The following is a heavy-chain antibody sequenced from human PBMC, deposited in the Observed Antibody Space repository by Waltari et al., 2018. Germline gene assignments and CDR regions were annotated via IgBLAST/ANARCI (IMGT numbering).Heavy chain of an antibody. Sequence: EVQLVESGGGLVQPGGSLRLSCAGSGFSFNNFWMSWLRQAPGKGLEWGAHIKQDGSEIYYVDSVKGRFSISRDNAKKSLYLQMNSLRGDDTAVFYCVTWGDLGNFWGQGTLVTVSA. CDR2: IKQDGSEI. D-gene: IGHD7-27*01. J-gene: IGHJ4*02. CDR3: VTWGDLGNF. CDR1: GFSFNNFW. V-gene: IGHV3-7*01.